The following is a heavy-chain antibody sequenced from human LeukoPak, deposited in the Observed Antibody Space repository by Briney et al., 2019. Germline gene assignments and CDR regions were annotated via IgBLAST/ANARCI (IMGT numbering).Heavy chain of an antibody. Sequence: PGGSLRLSCAASGFTFSSYWMSWVRQAPGKGLEWVANIKQDGSQKHYVDSVKGRFTISRDNAKNTLYLQMNSLRAEDTAVYYCARDTMVTAFDIWGQGTMVTVSS. J-gene: IGHJ3*02. CDR2: IKQDGSQK. CDR1: GFTFSSYW. CDR3: ARDTMVTAFDI. D-gene: IGHD5-18*01. V-gene: IGHV3-7*01.